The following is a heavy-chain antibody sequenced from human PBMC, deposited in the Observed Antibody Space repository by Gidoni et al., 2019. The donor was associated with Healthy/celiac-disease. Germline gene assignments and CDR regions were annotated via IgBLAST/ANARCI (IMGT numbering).Heavy chain of an antibody. CDR3: ARVAYDFWSGYAP. Sequence: QVQLVESGGGVVQPGRSLRLPCAASGFTFSSYAMHWVRQAPGKGLGWVTVISYDGSNKYSADSMKGRFTISRDNSKNTLYLQMNSLRAEDTAVYYCARVAYDFWSGYAPWGQGTLVTVSS. D-gene: IGHD3-3*01. V-gene: IGHV3-30-3*01. CDR1: GFTFSSYA. J-gene: IGHJ5*02. CDR2: ISYDGSNK.